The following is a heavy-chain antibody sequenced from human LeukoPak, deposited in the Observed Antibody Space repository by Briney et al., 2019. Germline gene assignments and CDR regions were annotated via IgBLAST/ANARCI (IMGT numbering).Heavy chain of an antibody. CDR3: ARVMGGGYSTLLDY. Sequence: SETLSLTCAVYGGSFSGYYWSWIRQPPGKGLEWIGEINHSGSTNYNPSLKSRVTISVDTSKNQFSLKLSSVTAADTAVYYCARVMGGGYSTLLDYWGQGTLVTVSS. D-gene: IGHD1-26*01. CDR1: GGSFSGYY. J-gene: IGHJ4*02. CDR2: INHSGST. V-gene: IGHV4-34*01.